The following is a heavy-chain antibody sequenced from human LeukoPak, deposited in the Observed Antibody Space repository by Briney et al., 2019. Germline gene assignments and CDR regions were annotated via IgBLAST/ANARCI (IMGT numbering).Heavy chain of an antibody. D-gene: IGHD5-24*01. J-gene: IGHJ5*02. CDR2: ISSVGDTI. CDR1: GFTFRSYE. Sequence: PGGSLRLSCAASGFTFRSYEMSWVRQAPGKGLEWVSYISSVGDTIYYADSVKGRFTISRDNARNLLYLHMNSLRAEDTAVYFCANNLLRPGDHWGQGTRVTVSS. CDR3: ANNLLRPGDH. V-gene: IGHV3-48*03.